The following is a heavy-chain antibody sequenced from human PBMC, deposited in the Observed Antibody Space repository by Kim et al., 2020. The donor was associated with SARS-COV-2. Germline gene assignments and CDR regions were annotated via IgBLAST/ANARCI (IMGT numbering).Heavy chain of an antibody. CDR3: ARRETGWDYYYYYGMDV. CDR1: GFTFSSYA. CDR2: ISYDGSNK. J-gene: IGHJ6*02. D-gene: IGHD3-16*01. Sequence: GGSLRLSCAASGFTFSSYAMHWVRQAPGKGLEWVAVISYDGSNKYYADSVKGRFTISRDNSKNTLYLQMNSLRAEDTAVYYCARRETGWDYYYYYGMDVWGQGTTVTVSS. V-gene: IGHV3-30*04.